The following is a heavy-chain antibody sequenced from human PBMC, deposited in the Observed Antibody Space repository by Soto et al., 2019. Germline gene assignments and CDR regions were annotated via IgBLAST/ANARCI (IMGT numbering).Heavy chain of an antibody. D-gene: IGHD3-10*01. Sequence: QVQLVESGGGVVQPGRSLRLSCAASGFTFSSYGMHWVRQAPGKGLEWVAVIWYDGSNKYYADSVKGRFTISRDNSKNTLYLQMNSLRAEDTAVYYCARERWFGESNWFDPWGQGTLVTVSS. V-gene: IGHV3-33*01. J-gene: IGHJ5*02. CDR2: IWYDGSNK. CDR3: ARERWFGESNWFDP. CDR1: GFTFSSYG.